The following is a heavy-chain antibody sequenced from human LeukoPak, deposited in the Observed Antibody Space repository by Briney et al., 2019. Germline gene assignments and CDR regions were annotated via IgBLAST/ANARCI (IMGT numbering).Heavy chain of an antibody. D-gene: IGHD6-19*01. CDR1: CYTITSYG. J-gene: IGHJ4*02. Sequence: GSAKVPCNASCYTITSYGISWVRQAPAQRREWMGWISAYNGNTNYAQKVQGRVTITTDKSTNTAYMELRSLRSDDAAVYYCARDVGVAGTLVDYWGRGTLVTVS. CDR2: ISAYNGNT. CDR3: ARDVGVAGTLVDY. V-gene: IGHV1-18*01.